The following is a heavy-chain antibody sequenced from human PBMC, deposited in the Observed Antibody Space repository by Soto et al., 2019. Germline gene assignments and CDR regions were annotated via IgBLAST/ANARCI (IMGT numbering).Heavy chain of an antibody. D-gene: IGHD2-2*01. Sequence: GESLKISCKGSGYSFTSYWISWLRQMPGKGLEWMGWFDPSDSYTNFSPSFQGHVTISADKSISTAYLQWSSLKASDTAMYYCAITTLPHCSSTSCMPHFDYWGQGXLLTVYS. V-gene: IGHV5-10-1*01. CDR2: FDPSDSYT. J-gene: IGHJ4*02. CDR1: GYSFTSYW. CDR3: AITTLPHCSSTSCMPHFDY.